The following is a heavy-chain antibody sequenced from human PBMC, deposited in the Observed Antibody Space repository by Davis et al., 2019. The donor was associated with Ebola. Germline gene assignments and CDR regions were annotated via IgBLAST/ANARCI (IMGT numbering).Heavy chain of an antibody. Sequence: PSETLSLTCTVSGGSVSSSSYYWSWIRQPPGKGLEWIGYIYYSGSANYNPSLKSRVTISVDTSKNQFSLKVSSVTAADTAVYYCASIRDGYNFFAFDIWGQGTMVTVSS. V-gene: IGHV4-61*01. D-gene: IGHD5-24*01. CDR2: IYYSGSA. CDR1: GGSVSSSSYY. CDR3: ASIRDGYNFFAFDI. J-gene: IGHJ3*02.